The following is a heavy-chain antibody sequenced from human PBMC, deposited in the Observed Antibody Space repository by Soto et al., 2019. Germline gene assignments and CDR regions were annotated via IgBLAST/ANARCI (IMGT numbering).Heavy chain of an antibody. V-gene: IGHV3-30-3*01. Sequence: QVQLVESGGGVVQPGRSLRLSCAASGFTFSSYAMHWVRQAPGKGLEWVAVISYDGSNKYYADSVKGRFTISRDNSKNTLYLQMKSLRAEDTAVYYCARESLGLIAARPTRAFDIWGQGTMVTVSS. CDR1: GFTFSSYA. D-gene: IGHD6-6*01. CDR3: ARESLGLIAARPTRAFDI. J-gene: IGHJ3*02. CDR2: ISYDGSNK.